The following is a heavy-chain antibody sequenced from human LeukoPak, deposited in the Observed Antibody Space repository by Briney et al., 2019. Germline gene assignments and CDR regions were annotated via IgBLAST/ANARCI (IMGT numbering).Heavy chain of an antibody. V-gene: IGHV1-69*13. J-gene: IGHJ6*02. Sequence: SVKVSCKASGGTFSSYAISWVRQAPGQGLEWMGGIIPIFGTANYAQKFQGRVTITADESTSTAYMELSSLRSEDTAVYYCARGDSSGAYDFWSGYSPRGYYGMDVWGQGTTVTVSS. CDR3: ARGDSSGAYDFWSGYSPRGYYGMDV. D-gene: IGHD3-3*01. CDR1: GGTFSSYA. CDR2: IIPIFGTA.